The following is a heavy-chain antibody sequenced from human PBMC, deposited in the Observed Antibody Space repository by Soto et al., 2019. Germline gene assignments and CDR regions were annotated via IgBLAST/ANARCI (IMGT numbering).Heavy chain of an antibody. CDR1: GFTFSTYW. J-gene: IGHJ4*02. D-gene: IGHD3-16*01. CDR2: INQDGSER. CDR3: VCGGTFFVY. V-gene: IGHV3-7*01. Sequence: EVQLVESGGGLVQPGGSLRLPCAASGFTFSTYWMTWVRQPPGKGLEWVASINQDGSERYYVDSVRGRCTISRDNAKNSLYLQMNSLRAEDTAVYYCVCGGTFFVYWGQGTLVTVSP.